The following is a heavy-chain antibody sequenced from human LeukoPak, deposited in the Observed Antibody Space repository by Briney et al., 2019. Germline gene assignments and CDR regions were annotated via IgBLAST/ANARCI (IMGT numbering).Heavy chain of an antibody. V-gene: IGHV4-59*01. J-gene: IGHJ6*02. CDR2: IYYSGST. CDR1: GGSISSYY. Sequence: SETLPLTCTVSGGSISSYYWSWIRQPPGKGLEWIGYIYYSGSTNYNPSLKSRVTISVDTSKNQFSLKLSSVTAADTAVYYCARVLRERDYYYGMDVWGQGTTVTVSS. CDR3: ARVLRERDYYYGMDV. D-gene: IGHD3-16*01.